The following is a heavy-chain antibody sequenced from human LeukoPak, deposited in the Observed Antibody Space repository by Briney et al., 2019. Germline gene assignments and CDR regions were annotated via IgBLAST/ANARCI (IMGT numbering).Heavy chain of an antibody. Sequence: SETLSLTCTVSGGSISSYYWSWIRRPPGKGLEWIGYIYYSGSTNYNPSLKSRVTISVDTSKNQFSLKLSSVTAADTAVYYCARLGACAISYYYYYGMDVWGQGTTVTVSS. V-gene: IGHV4-59*08. CDR1: GGSISSYY. CDR2: IYYSGST. J-gene: IGHJ6*02. D-gene: IGHD1-26*01. CDR3: ARLGACAISYYYYYGMDV.